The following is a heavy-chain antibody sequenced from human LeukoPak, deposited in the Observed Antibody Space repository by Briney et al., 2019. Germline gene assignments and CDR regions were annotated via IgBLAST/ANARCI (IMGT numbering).Heavy chain of an antibody. J-gene: IGHJ4*02. Sequence: PLETLSLTCTVSGGSISYYLSWIRQPPGKGLEWIGYVYYSGTTNYNPSLKSRVTISVDTAKNQFSLKLTSVTAADTAVYYRARFEGSRPSYFDSWGQGTLVTVSS. CDR3: ARFEGSRPSYFDS. CDR1: GGSISYY. D-gene: IGHD6-13*01. V-gene: IGHV4-59*01. CDR2: VYYSGTT.